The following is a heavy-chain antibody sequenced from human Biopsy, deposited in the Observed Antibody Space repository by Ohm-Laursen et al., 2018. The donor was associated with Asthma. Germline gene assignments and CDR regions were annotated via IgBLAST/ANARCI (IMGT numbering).Heavy chain of an antibody. CDR2: PHHSGYT. J-gene: IGHJ6*02. CDR1: GGSFSSNY. CDR3: ARGSSSRLSQWELLVPGGKRAHSYYGMDV. Sequence: GTLSLTCSVYGGSFSSNYWSWIRQTPGKGLEWLGEPHHSGYTNFNPPLRRRLTLSVDTSKNQFSRRLTSVTAADTAVYYCARGSSSRLSQWELLVPGGKRAHSYYGMDVWGQGTTVTVSS. D-gene: IGHD1-26*01. V-gene: IGHV4-34*01.